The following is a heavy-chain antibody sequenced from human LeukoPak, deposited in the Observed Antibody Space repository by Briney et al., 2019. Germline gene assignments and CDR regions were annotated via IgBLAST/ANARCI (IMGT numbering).Heavy chain of an antibody. J-gene: IGHJ4*02. CDR3: AKEIAAGGTMDFDY. Sequence: GASVKVSCKASGYNFTSYAMNWVRQAPGQGLEWMGWTNTNTGNPTYAQGFIGRYVFSLDTSVSTTFLQITSLKAEDTAVYYCAKEIAAGGTMDFDYWGQGTLVTVSP. V-gene: IGHV7-4-1*02. CDR2: TNTNTGNP. CDR1: GYNFTSYA. D-gene: IGHD6-13*01.